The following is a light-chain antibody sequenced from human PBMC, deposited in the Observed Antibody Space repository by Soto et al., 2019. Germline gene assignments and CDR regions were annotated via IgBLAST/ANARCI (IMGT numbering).Light chain of an antibody. CDR1: QSVGSN. CDR3: QPFTNWPPNP. CDR2: GST. Sequence: IVLTQSPATRPVSPEERATLSCMVSQSVGSNLGWFQQKPGQAPRLLIYGSTTRATGVTARFSGSGSGEDFTLTISTLQSEDFAVYYCQPFTNWPPNPFGQG. V-gene: IGKV3-15*01. J-gene: IGKJ5*01.